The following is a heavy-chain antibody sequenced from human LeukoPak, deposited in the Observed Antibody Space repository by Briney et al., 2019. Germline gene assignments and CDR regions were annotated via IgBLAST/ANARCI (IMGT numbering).Heavy chain of an antibody. CDR3: VKDEDLYSPTWYLFED. CDR2: ITSSGASA. V-gene: IGHV3-23*01. D-gene: IGHD5-12*01. J-gene: IGHJ4*02. CDR1: GFTFSSYA. Sequence: GGSLRLSCVASGFTFSSYAMTWVRQAPGKGLEWVSGITSSGASAYYAASVKGRFTVSRDNFENTLYLQINNLSAEDSGTYYCVKDEDLYSPTWYLFEDWGQGTLVTVSS.